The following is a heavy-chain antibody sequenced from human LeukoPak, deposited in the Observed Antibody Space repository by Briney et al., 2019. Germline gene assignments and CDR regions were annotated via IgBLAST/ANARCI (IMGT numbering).Heavy chain of an antibody. CDR3: ARQLRWDQYYFDY. CDR1: GYTFTSYG. Sequence: GASVKVSCKASGYTFTSYGYSWVRQAPGQGLEWTGWISAYNGDTKYALNLQGRVTMTTDTSTSTAYMELRSLRSDDTAVYYCARQLRWDQYYFDYWGQGTLVTVSS. CDR2: ISAYNGDT. D-gene: IGHD4-23*01. V-gene: IGHV1-18*01. J-gene: IGHJ4*02.